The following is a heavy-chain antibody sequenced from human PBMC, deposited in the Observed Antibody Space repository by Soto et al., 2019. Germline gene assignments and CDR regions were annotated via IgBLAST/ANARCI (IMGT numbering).Heavy chain of an antibody. J-gene: IGHJ4*02. CDR1: GFIFSPYA. CDR2: ISKSSSST. Sequence: GGSLRLSCATSGFIFSPYAMTWVRQAPGKGLEWISYISKSSSSTYYADSVKGRFTISRDNAKNSLLLQMSSLRDDDTAVYFCVRDPDGLTDFDYWGQGTQVTVSS. V-gene: IGHV3-48*02. D-gene: IGHD2-2*03. CDR3: VRDPDGLTDFDY.